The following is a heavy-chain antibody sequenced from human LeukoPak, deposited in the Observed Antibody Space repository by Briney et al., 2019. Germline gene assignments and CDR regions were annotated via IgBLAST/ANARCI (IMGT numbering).Heavy chain of an antibody. CDR2: IWYDGSNV. Sequence: GGSLRLSCAASGFSFGNFGMHWVRQAPGKVLEWVAVIWYDGSNVQYADSVKGRFTISRDNSNNKLYLQVNRVRAEDTAVYYCAKGTGGYYFDQWGQGTLVTVSS. D-gene: IGHD3-10*01. J-gene: IGHJ4*02. CDR3: AKGTGGYYFDQ. CDR1: GFSFGNFG. V-gene: IGHV3-33*03.